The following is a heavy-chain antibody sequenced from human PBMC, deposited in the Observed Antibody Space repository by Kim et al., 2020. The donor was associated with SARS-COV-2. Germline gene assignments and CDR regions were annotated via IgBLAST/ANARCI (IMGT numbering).Heavy chain of an antibody. CDR2: ISYDGNNK. D-gene: IGHD3-9*01. CDR3: ARDGSHYDILTGYPSSKYYFDY. V-gene: IGHV3-30-3*01. Sequence: GGSLRLSCVASGFSFNIYNVHWVRQAPGKALEWVAIISYDGNNKYYADSVKGRFTISRDNPKNTLYLQMNSMRDEDTAVYYCARDGSHYDILTGYPSSKYYFDYWGQGTLVTVSS. J-gene: IGHJ4*02. CDR1: GFSFNIYN.